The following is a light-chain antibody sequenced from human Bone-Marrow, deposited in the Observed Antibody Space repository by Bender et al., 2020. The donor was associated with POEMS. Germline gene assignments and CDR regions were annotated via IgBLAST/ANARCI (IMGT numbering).Light chain of an antibody. CDR1: SSDVGAYDY. Sequence: QSALTQPASVSGSPGQSITISCTGTSSDVGAYDYVSWYQHHPGRAPKLMIFEVSNRPSGISNRFSGSKSGYTASLTISGLQAEDEADYYCTSYTSRTTYVFGTGTKVTVL. CDR3: TSYTSRTTYV. CDR2: EVS. V-gene: IGLV2-14*01. J-gene: IGLJ1*01.